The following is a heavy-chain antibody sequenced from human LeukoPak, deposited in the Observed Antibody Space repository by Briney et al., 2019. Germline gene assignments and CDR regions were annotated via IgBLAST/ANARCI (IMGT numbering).Heavy chain of an antibody. CDR1: GGSISSYY. V-gene: IGHV4-59*01. Sequence: SETLYLTCTVSGGSISSYYWSWIRQPPGKGLEWIGYIYYSGSTNYNPSLKSRVTISVDTSKNQFSLKLSSVTAADTAVYYCARKIAVAGSDAFDIWGRGTMVTVSS. D-gene: IGHD6-19*01. J-gene: IGHJ3*02. CDR2: IYYSGST. CDR3: ARKIAVAGSDAFDI.